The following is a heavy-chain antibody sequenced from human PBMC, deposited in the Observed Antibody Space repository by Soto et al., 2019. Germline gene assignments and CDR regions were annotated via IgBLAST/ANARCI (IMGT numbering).Heavy chain of an antibody. V-gene: IGHV4-30-2*01. CDR1: GGSISSGGYS. CDR3: ARDNRAWHDTFDI. Sequence: SETLSLTCAVSGGSISSGGYSWSWIRQPPGKGLEWIGDIYHSGSTYYNPSLKRRVTISLDRSKNQFSLKLSSVTAADTAVYYCARDNRAWHDTFDIWGQGTMVTVSS. J-gene: IGHJ3*02. CDR2: IYHSGST.